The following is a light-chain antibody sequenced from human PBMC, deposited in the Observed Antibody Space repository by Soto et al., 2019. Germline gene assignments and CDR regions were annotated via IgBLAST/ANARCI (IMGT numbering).Light chain of an antibody. V-gene: IGKV3-20*01. Sequence: EIVLTQSPGTLSLSPGERATLSCMASQSVSSSYLAWYQQKPGQAPRLLIYGASSRATGIPDRFSGSGSGTDFTLTIDRLEPEDFAVYYCHQYYSSPTTFGGGTKVDIK. J-gene: IGKJ4*01. CDR1: QSVSSSY. CDR2: GAS. CDR3: HQYYSSPTT.